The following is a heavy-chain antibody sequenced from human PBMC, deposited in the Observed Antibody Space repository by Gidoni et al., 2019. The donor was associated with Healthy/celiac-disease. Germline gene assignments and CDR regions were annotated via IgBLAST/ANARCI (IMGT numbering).Heavy chain of an antibody. J-gene: IGHJ4*02. CDR2: IIPILGIA. CDR1: GGSCSSDT. CDR3: ARWGDSRKPHFDY. D-gene: IGHD1-26*01. V-gene: IGHV1-69*02. Sequence: QVQRVQSGAEGKKPGSSVKVSCKASGGSCSSDTISWVRQAPGQGLEWMGRIIPILGIANYAQKFQGRVTITADKSTSTAYMELSSLRSEDTAVYYCARWGDSRKPHFDYWGQGTLVTVSS.